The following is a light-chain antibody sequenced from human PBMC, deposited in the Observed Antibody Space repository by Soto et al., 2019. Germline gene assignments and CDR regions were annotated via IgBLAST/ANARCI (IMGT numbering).Light chain of an antibody. V-gene: IGKV1-39*01. CDR2: GAS. CDR3: QQSYSIPYT. J-gene: IGKJ2*01. Sequence: DIQMTQSPSSLSASVGDRVTITCRASQSVTTYLSWSQQKPGKAPKLLIYGASNLQSGVPSRFSGSRSGTVFTLTISSPQPEDFATYYCQQSYSIPYTFGQGTKVEIK. CDR1: QSVTTY.